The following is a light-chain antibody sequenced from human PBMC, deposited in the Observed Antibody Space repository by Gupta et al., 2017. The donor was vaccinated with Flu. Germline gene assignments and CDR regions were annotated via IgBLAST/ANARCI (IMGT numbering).Light chain of an antibody. CDR3: QQINSYPRT. J-gene: IGKJ2*01. Sequence: GDRVTITCRASQGISSYLAWYQQKPGKAPKLLIYSASTLQSGVPSRFSGSGSGTEFTITISSLQPEDFATYYCQQINSYPRTFGQGTKLEIK. V-gene: IGKV1-9*01. CDR1: QGISSY. CDR2: SAS.